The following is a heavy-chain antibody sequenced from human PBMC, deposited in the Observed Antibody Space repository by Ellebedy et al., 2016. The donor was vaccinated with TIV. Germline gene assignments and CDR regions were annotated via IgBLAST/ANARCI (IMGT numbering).Heavy chain of an antibody. CDR2: IGDSGTT. D-gene: IGHD6-6*01. V-gene: IGHV3-23*01. CDR1: GFTLTNYG. CDR3: AKARGSSSFFDY. J-gene: IGHJ4*02. Sequence: GESLKISCAASGFTLTNYGMSWVRQAPGKGLEWVSAIGDSGTTYYADSVKGRFTISRDTSKNTLYLQMNSLRGEDTAVYYCAKARGSSSFFDYWGQGTLVTVSS.